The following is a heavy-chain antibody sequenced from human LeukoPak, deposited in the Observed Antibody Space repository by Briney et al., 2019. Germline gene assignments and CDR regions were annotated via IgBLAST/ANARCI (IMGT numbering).Heavy chain of an antibody. Sequence: SVKVSCKASGGTFSSYAISWVRQAPGQGLEWMGGIIPIFGTANYAQKFQGRVTITADESTGTAYMELSSLRSEDTAVYYCASQVVTGYYYYMDVWGKGTTVTVSS. D-gene: IGHD4-23*01. CDR2: IIPIFGTA. CDR1: GGTFSSYA. CDR3: ASQVVTGYYYYMDV. J-gene: IGHJ6*03. V-gene: IGHV1-69*13.